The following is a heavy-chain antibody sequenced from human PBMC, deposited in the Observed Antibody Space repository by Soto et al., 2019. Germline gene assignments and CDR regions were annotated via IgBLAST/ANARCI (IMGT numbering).Heavy chain of an antibody. V-gene: IGHV3-73*01. J-gene: IGHJ3*02. CDR2: IRSKANSYAT. CDR1: GFTFSGSA. Sequence: GGSLRLSCAASGFTFSGSAMHWVRQASGKGLEWVGRIRSKANSYATAYAASVKGRFTISRDDSKNTAYLQMNSLKTEDTAVYYCTSLWGWAFDIWGQGTMVTVSS. CDR3: TSLWGWAFDI. D-gene: IGHD7-27*01.